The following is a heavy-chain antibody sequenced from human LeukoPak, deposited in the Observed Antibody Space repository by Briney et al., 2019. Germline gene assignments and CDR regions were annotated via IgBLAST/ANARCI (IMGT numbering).Heavy chain of an antibody. CDR3: ARVPRGYYDSSGYCYYYYYMDV. CDR2: IYYSGST. J-gene: IGHJ6*03. V-gene: IGHV4-59*01. Sequence: PSETLSLTCTVSGGSISSYYWSWIRQPPGKGLEWIGYIYYSGSTNYNPSLKSRVTISVDTSKNQFSLKLSSVTAADTAVYYCARVPRGYYDSSGYCYYYYYMDVWGKGTTVTVSS. CDR1: GGSISSYY. D-gene: IGHD3-22*01.